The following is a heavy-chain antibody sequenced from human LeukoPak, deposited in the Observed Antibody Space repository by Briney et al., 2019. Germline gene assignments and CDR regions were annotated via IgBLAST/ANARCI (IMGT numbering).Heavy chain of an antibody. V-gene: IGHV4-4*07. CDR2: IYTSGSI. CDR1: GGSISSYY. Sequence: SETLSLTCTVSGGSISSYYWSWIRQPAGKGLEWIGRIYTSGSINYNPSLKSRVTISVDTSKNQFSLKLSSVTAADTAVYYCARVLPNASSSWYLRKFYYYYGMDVWGQGTTVTVSS. D-gene: IGHD6-13*01. CDR3: ARVLPNASSSWYLRKFYYYYGMDV. J-gene: IGHJ6*02.